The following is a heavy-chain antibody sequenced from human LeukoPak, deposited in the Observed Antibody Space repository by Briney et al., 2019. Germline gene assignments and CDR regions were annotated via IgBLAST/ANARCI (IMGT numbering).Heavy chain of an antibody. D-gene: IGHD3-10*01. Sequence: ASVKVSCKASGGTFSSYAISWVRQAPGQGLEWMGGIIPIFGTANYAQKFQGRATITADESTSAAYMELSSLRSEDTAVYYCASQTYYYGSGSYSSWGQGTLVTVSS. CDR1: GGTFSSYA. CDR3: ASQTYYYGSGSYSS. J-gene: IGHJ4*02. CDR2: IIPIFGTA. V-gene: IGHV1-69*13.